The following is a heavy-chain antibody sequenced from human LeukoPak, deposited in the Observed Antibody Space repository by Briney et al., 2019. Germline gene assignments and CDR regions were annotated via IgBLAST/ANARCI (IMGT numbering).Heavy chain of an antibody. CDR3: ARDYAYAFDI. CDR1: GFTFSSYW. D-gene: IGHD3-16*01. Sequence: PGGSLRLSCAAPGFTFSSYWMSWVRQAPGKGLEWVANIKQDGSEKYYVDSVKGRFTISRDNAKSSLYLQMNGLRDEDTAVYYCARDYAYAFDIWGQGTMVTVSS. V-gene: IGHV3-7*01. J-gene: IGHJ3*02. CDR2: IKQDGSEK.